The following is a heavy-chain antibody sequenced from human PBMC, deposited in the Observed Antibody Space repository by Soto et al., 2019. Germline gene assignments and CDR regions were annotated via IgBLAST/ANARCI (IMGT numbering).Heavy chain of an antibody. D-gene: IGHD3-16*02. Sequence: GASVKVSCKASGGTFSSYAISWVRQAPGQGLEWMGGIIPIFGTANYAQKFQGRVTITADKSTSTAYMELSSLRSEDTAVYYCAHAHHDYVRGSYREGYYFDYWGQGTLVTVSS. J-gene: IGHJ4*02. CDR1: GGTFSSYA. CDR2: IIPIFGTA. CDR3: AHAHHDYVRGSYREGYYFDY. V-gene: IGHV1-69*06.